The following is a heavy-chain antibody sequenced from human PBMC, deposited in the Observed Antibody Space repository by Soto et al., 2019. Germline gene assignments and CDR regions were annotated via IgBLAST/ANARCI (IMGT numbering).Heavy chain of an antibody. D-gene: IGHD3-9*01. CDR3: ATYYDILTGYTFDY. V-gene: IGHV4-4*02. Sequence: PSETLSLTCAVSSDSISSSKWWSWVRQPPGKGLEWIGEIYHSGSTNYNPSLKSRVTISVDKSKNQFSLKLTSVTAADTAVYYCATYYDILTGYTFDYWGQGTLVTVSS. J-gene: IGHJ4*02. CDR1: SDSISSSKW. CDR2: IYHSGST.